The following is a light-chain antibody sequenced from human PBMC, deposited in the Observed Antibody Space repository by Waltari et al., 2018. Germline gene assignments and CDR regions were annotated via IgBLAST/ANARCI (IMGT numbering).Light chain of an antibody. CDR2: AAS. J-gene: IGKJ3*01. CDR1: ESIDTY. CDR3: QQSYTTPLT. V-gene: IGKV1-39*01. Sequence: DIRMTQSPSSLSASVGDRVTITCRASESIDTYLNWYQHKPGQAPEPLIYAASTLHGGVPSRFSGSGSGTDFTLTISSLQPEDFAAYSCQQSYTTPLTFGPGTKVDSK.